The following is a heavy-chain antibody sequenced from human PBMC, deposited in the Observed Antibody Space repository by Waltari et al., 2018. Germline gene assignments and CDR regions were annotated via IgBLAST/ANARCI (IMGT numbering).Heavy chain of an antibody. V-gene: IGHV5-51*01. D-gene: IGHD6-19*01. CDR2: IYPVDSDT. Sequence: EVQLVQSGAEVKKPGESLKISCKGSGYSFTSYWIGWVRQMHGKGLEWVWIIYPVDSDTRYSPSFQGQVTISADKSISTAYLQWSSLKASDTAMYYCARHAPRIAVALTYFDYWGQGTLVTVSS. J-gene: IGHJ4*02. CDR1: GYSFTSYW. CDR3: ARHAPRIAVALTYFDY.